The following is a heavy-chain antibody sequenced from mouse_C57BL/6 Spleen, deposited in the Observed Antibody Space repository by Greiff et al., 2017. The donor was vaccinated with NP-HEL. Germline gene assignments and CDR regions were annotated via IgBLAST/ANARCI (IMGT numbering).Heavy chain of an antibody. J-gene: IGHJ4*01. V-gene: IGHV14-3*01. Sequence: VQLKESVAELVRPGASVKLSCTASGFNIKNTYMHWVKQRPEQGLEWIGRIDPANGNTKYAPKFQGKATITADTSSNTAYLQLSSLTSEDTAIYYCARGDSSGYPYYYAMDYWGQGTSVTVSS. CDR3: ARGDSSGYPYYYAMDY. CDR1: GFNIKNTY. CDR2: IDPANGNT. D-gene: IGHD3-2*02.